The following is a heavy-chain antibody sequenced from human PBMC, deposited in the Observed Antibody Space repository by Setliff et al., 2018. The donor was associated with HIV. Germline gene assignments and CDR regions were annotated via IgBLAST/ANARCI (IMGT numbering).Heavy chain of an antibody. D-gene: IGHD3-10*01. V-gene: IGHV4-4*08. CDR2: IYTSGIT. J-gene: IGHJ6*03. Sequence: LSLTCTVSGDSISSYYWSWIRRPPGKGLEWIGYIYTSGITDYNPSLKSRVTISGDTSKNQFSLKLSSVTAADTAVYYCARDRRGYYYGSGSCYMDVWGTGTTVTVSS. CDR1: GDSISSYY. CDR3: ARDRRGYYYGSGSCYMDV.